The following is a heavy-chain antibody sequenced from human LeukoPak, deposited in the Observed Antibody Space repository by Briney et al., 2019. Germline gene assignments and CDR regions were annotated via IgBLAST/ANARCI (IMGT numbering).Heavy chain of an antibody. CDR2: ISGSGGST. V-gene: IGHV3-23*01. Sequence: GGSLRLSCAASGFTFSSYAMSWVRQAPGKGLEWVSAISGSGGSTYYADSVKGRFTISRDNSKNTLYLQMNSLRAEDTAVYYCAKLLYGGSYYPYGMDVWGQGTTVTVSS. J-gene: IGHJ6*02. D-gene: IGHD1-26*01. CDR3: AKLLYGGSYYPYGMDV. CDR1: GFTFSSYA.